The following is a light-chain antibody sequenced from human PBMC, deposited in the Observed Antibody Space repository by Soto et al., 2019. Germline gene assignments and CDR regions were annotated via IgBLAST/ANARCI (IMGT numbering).Light chain of an antibody. CDR2: GAS. J-gene: IGKJ2*01. V-gene: IGKV3-20*01. Sequence: ETVLTQSPGTLSSSPGERATLSCRASQTVSSHYLAWYQQKPGQAPRLLIYGASRRATGIPDRFSGSGSVTDYTRTISRLEPEDFAAYYCQHYGSSPPTYTFGQGTKTEIK. CDR1: QTVSSHY. CDR3: QHYGSSPPTYT.